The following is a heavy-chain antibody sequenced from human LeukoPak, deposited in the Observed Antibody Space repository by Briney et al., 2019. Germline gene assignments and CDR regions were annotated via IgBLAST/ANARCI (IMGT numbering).Heavy chain of an antibody. Sequence: ASVKVSCKASGYTFTGYFLHWVRQAPGQGLEWMGWINPNSGGTTFAQKFQGRVTMTRDTSISTAYMELNRLRSDDTAVYYCARVFNYYDTSGYYTWGQGTLVTVSS. V-gene: IGHV1-2*02. J-gene: IGHJ5*02. D-gene: IGHD3-22*01. CDR3: ARVFNYYDTSGYYT. CDR2: INPNSGGT. CDR1: GYTFTGYF.